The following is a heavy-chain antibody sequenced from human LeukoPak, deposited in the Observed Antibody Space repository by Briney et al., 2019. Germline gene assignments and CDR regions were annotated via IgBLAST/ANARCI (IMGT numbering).Heavy chain of an antibody. J-gene: IGHJ4*02. CDR2: MNPNSGNT. CDR1: GYTFTSYD. V-gene: IGHV1-8*01. Sequence: ASVKVSCKASGYTFTSYDINWVRQATGQGLEWMGWMNPNSGNTGYAQKFQGRVTMTRNTSISTAYMELSSLRSEDTAVYYCARGAVLMVHAIRGNDFDYWGQGTLVTVSS. D-gene: IGHD2-8*01. CDR3: ARGAVLMVHAIRGNDFDY.